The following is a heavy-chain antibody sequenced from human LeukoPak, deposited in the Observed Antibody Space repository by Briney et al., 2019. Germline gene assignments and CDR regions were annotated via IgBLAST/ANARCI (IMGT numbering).Heavy chain of an antibody. V-gene: IGHV7-4-1*02. CDR3: ARLYSGYDYFGAFDI. CDR1: GYTFTSYD. D-gene: IGHD5-12*01. CDR2: INTNTGNP. J-gene: IGHJ3*02. Sequence: ASVKVSCKASGYTFTSYDINWVRQAPGQGLEWMGWINTNTGNPTYVQGFTGRFVFSLDTSVSTAYLQISSLKAEDTAVYYCARLYSGYDYFGAFDIWGQGTMVTVSA.